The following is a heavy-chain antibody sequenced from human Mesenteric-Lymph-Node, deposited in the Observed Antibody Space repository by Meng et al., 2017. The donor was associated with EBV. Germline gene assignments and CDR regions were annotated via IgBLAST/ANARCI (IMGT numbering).Heavy chain of an antibody. CDR2: INYSGST. CDR3: AREVRSWSFDI. CDR1: GGSISSGSYY. D-gene: IGHD6-13*01. V-gene: IGHV4-30-4*01. J-gene: IGHJ4*02. Sequence: LLQPSAPVQLNHSQNLSLTSAVSGGSISSGSYYWSWIRQSPGKGLEWIGYINYSGSTYYNPSLKSRITISRATSENQFSLKLSSVTAADAAVYSCAREVRSWSFDIWGQGTLVTVSS.